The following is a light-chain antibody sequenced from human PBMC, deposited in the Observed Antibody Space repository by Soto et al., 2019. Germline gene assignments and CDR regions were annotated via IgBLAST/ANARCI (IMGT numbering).Light chain of an antibody. CDR3: AAWEYSLSSRV. V-gene: IGLV1-47*02. CDR1: SSNIGSHD. J-gene: IGLJ2*01. CDR2: RND. Sequence: QSVLTQPPSASGTPGQRVTISCSGTSSNIGSHDVYWYQQIPGTAPKVLIYRNDQRPSGGADRFSGSKSGTSASLAISDLRSEDEDDSYCAAWEYSLSSRVFGGGTKVTVL.